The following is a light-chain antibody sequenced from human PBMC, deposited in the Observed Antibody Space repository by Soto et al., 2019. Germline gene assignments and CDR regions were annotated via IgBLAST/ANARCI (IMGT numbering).Light chain of an antibody. J-gene: IGKJ4*01. CDR3: QQYLTYPLT. V-gene: IGKV1-5*03. CDR2: KAS. CDR1: QSIGPW. Sequence: DIQMTQSPSTLSASVGDRVTITCRASQSIGPWLAWHQKKPGKAPKVLIYKASSVESGVPPRFSGSGSGTEFTLSISSLQPDDFAIYYCQQYLTYPLTFGGGTKVEIK.